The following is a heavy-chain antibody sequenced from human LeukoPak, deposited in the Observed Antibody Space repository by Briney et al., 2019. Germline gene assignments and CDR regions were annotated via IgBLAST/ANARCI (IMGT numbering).Heavy chain of an antibody. J-gene: IGHJ4*02. CDR3: ARGEAARPVDY. V-gene: IGHV4-61*02. Sequence: SQTLSLTCTVSSGSISSGSYYWSWIRQPAGKGLEWIGRIYTSGSTNYNPSLKSRVTISVDTSKNQFSLKLSSVTAADTAVYCCARGEAARPVDYWGQGTLVTVSS. CDR2: IYTSGST. CDR1: SGSISSGSYY. D-gene: IGHD6-6*01.